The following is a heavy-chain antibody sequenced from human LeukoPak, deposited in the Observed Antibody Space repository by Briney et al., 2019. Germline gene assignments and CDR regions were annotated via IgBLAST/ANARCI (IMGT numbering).Heavy chain of an antibody. CDR1: GGSTSSYY. V-gene: IGHV4-4*07. D-gene: IGHD2-2*01. CDR2: IYTSGST. Sequence: SETLSLTCTVSGGSTSSYYWSWIRPPAGKGLEWIGRIYTSGSTNYNPSLKSRVTIPVDTSKNQFSLKLNSVTAADTAVYYCARTVLDSIVVVPQYYYGMDVWGQGTTVTVSS. J-gene: IGHJ6*02. CDR3: ARTVLDSIVVVPQYYYGMDV.